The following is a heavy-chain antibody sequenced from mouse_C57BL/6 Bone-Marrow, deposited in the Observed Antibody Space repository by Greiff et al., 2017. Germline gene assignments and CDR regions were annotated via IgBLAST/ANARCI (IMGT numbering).Heavy chain of an antibody. CDR1: GYTFTSYW. Sequence: QVQLQQPGAELVMPGASVKLSCKASGYTFTSYWMHWVKQRPGQGLEWIGAIDPSDSYTNYNQKLKGKSTLTVDKSSSTAYMQLSSLTSEDSAVYYCARPYYDYDRGYYYAMDYWGQGTSVTVSS. CDR3: ARPYYDYDRGYYYAMDY. CDR2: IDPSDSYT. D-gene: IGHD2-4*01. J-gene: IGHJ4*01. V-gene: IGHV1-69*01.